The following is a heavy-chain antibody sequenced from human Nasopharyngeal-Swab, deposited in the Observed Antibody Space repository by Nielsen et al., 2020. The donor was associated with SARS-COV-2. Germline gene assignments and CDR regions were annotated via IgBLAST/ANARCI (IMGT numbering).Heavy chain of an antibody. Sequence: ASVKVSCKASGYTFTGYGISWVRQAPGQGLEWMGWISAYNGNTNYAQKLQGRVTMTTDTSTSTAYMELRSLRSVDTAVYYCARYESRAELYYFDYWGQGTLVTVSS. J-gene: IGHJ4*02. CDR1: GYTFTGYG. V-gene: IGHV1-18*01. D-gene: IGHD1-26*01. CDR2: ISAYNGNT. CDR3: ARYESRAELYYFDY.